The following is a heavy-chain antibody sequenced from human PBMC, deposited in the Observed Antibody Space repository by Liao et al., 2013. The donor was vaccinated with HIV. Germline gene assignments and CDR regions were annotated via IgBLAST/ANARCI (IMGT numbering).Heavy chain of an antibody. CDR2: IYTSGST. CDR3: VRMNLSLSPRYYYYYMDV. Sequence: QVQLQQWGAGLLKPSETLSLTCAVYGGSFSGYYWSWIRQPAGKRLEWIGRIYTSGSTNYNPSLKSRVAISLDKSKKQFSLSLSSVTAADTAIYYCVRMNLSLSPRYYYYYMDVWGKGTTVTVSS. V-gene: IGHV4-59*10. CDR1: GGSFSGYY. D-gene: IGHD1-14*01. J-gene: IGHJ6*03.